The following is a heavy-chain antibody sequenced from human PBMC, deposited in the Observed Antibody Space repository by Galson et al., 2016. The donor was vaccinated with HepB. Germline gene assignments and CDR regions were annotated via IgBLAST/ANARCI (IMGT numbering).Heavy chain of an antibody. V-gene: IGHV3-64D*06. CDR1: GFTFSSYV. CDR2: ISSNGGTT. CDR3: VKMYTTYAYYYYGMDV. Sequence: SLRLSCAASGFTFSSYVMYWVRQAPGKGLDYVSAISSNGGTTYYADSVKGRFTISRDNSKNTLYLQMSSLRAEDTAVYYCVKMYTTYAYYYYGMDVWGQGTTVTVSS. J-gene: IGHJ6*02. D-gene: IGHD4-17*01.